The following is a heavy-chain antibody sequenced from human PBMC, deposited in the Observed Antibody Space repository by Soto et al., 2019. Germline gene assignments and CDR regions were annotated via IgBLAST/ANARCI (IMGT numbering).Heavy chain of an antibody. CDR1: GFTFSSYW. J-gene: IGHJ2*01. D-gene: IGHD2-2*01. Sequence: GGSLRLSCAASGFTFSSYWMSWVRQAPGKGLEWVANIKQDGSEKYYVDSVKGRFTISRDNAKNSLYLQMNSLRAEDTAVYYCARERANTSWAYWYFDLWGRGTLVTVSS. CDR2: IKQDGSEK. CDR3: ARERANTSWAYWYFDL. V-gene: IGHV3-7*05.